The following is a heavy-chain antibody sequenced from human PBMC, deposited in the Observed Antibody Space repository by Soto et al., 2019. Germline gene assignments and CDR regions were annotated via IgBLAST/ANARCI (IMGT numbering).Heavy chain of an antibody. CDR1: GGSISSGDYY. J-gene: IGHJ5*02. V-gene: IGHV4-30-4*01. CDR2: IYYSGST. Sequence: SETLSLTCTVAGGSISSGDYYWSWIRQPPGKGLEWIGYIYYSGSTFYNPSLKNRVTISLDTSKIQFSLKLSSVTAADTAVYYGVREGGDNGFAPWGQGTLVTVAS. D-gene: IGHD3-16*01. CDR3: VREGGDNGFAP.